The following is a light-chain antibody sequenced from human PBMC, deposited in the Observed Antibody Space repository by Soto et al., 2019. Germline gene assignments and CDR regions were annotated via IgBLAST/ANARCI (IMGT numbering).Light chain of an antibody. CDR1: QSVSGY. CDR2: DAS. Sequence: EIVMTQSPATLPVYPGERATLSCRASQSVSGYLVWYQQKPGQAPRLLIYDASTRAAGIPARFIGSGSGTDFTLTISRLEPEDFAVYYCQQYGSSGTFGQGTKVDIK. CDR3: QQYGSSGT. V-gene: IGKV3-20*01. J-gene: IGKJ1*01.